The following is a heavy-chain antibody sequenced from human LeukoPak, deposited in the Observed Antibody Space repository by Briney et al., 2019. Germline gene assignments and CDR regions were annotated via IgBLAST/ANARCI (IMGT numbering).Heavy chain of an antibody. J-gene: IGHJ5*02. V-gene: IGHV4-34*01. CDR3: ARGGRYYGSGSLILNWFDP. CDR1: GGSISSYY. D-gene: IGHD3-10*01. CDR2: INHSGST. Sequence: SETLSLTCTVSGGSISSYYWSWIRQPPGKGLEWIGEINHSGSTNYNPSLKSRVTISVDTSKNQFSLKLSSVTAADTAVYYCARGGRYYGSGSLILNWFDPWGQGTLVTVSS.